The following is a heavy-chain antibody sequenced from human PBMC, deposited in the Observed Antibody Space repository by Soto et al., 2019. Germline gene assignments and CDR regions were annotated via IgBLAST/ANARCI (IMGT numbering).Heavy chain of an antibody. CDR3: TREGSAPYYYYGMDA. CDR1: RETFNSSA. Sequence: IGSEASRETFNSSALCSARQSHGQGLEWMGWIGTYNGNTNYAQKLQGRVIMTADTPTNTAYMELRSLRSDDTAIYYCTREGSAPYYYYGMDAWGQGTTVTVSS. J-gene: IGHJ6*02. CDR2: IGTYNGNT. D-gene: IGHD3-10*01. V-gene: IGHV1-18*01.